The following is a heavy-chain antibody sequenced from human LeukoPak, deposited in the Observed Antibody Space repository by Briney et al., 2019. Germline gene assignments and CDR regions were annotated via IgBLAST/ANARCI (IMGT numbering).Heavy chain of an antibody. D-gene: IGHD6-19*01. CDR2: IYPGDSDT. J-gene: IGHJ6*03. CDR1: GYSFTSYW. Sequence: GESLKISCKGSGYSFTSYWIGWVRPMPGKGLEWMGIIYPGDSDTRYSPSLQGQVTISADKSISTAYLQWSSLKASDTAMYYCARGLTGYSSGWTQNYYYYYMDVWGKGTTVTVSS. CDR3: ARGLTGYSSGWTQNYYYYYMDV. V-gene: IGHV5-51*01.